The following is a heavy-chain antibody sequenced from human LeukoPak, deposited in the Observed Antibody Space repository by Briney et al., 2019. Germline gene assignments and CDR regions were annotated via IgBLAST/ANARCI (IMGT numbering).Heavy chain of an antibody. CDR2: ITSSGTYI. CDR3: ATDTGGVDY. J-gene: IGHJ4*02. CDR1: GCSFSSHS. Sequence: GGSLRLSCAVSGCSFSSHSMNWVRQAPGKGLEWVSSITSSGTYIYYADSVKGRFTISRDDAKNSLYLQMNSLRAEDTAVYYCATDTGGVDYWGQGTLVTVSS. V-gene: IGHV3-21*01. D-gene: IGHD3-10*01.